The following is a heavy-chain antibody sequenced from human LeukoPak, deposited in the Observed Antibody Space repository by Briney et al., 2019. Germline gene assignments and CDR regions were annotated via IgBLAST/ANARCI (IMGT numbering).Heavy chain of an antibody. V-gene: IGHV4-59*08. D-gene: IGHD6-19*01. J-gene: IGHJ4*02. Sequence: KPSETLSLTCTVSGGSISSYYWSWIRQPPGKGLEWIGYIYYSGSTNYNPSLKSRVTISVHTSKHQFSLTLSSVTAADTAVYYCAASSGWLLDYWGQGTLVTVSS. CDR3: AASSGWLLDY. CDR1: GGSISSYY. CDR2: IYYSGST.